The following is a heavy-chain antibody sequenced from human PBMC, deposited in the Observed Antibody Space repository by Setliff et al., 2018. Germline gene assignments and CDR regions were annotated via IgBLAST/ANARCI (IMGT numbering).Heavy chain of an antibody. D-gene: IGHD2-8*01. J-gene: IGHJ6*03. V-gene: IGHV1-2*04. CDR2: INPNSGGT. Sequence: ASVKVSCKASGYPFTGYYMHWVRQAPGQGLEWMGWINPNSGGTNYAQKFQGWVTMTRDTSISTAYMELSRLRSDDTAVYYCARDLMVFARLIYYMDVWGKGTTVTVSS. CDR1: GYPFTGYY. CDR3: ARDLMVFARLIYYMDV.